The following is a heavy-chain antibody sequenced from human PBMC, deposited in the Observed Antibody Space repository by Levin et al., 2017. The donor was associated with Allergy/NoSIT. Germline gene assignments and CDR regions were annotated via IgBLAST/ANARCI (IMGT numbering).Heavy chain of an antibody. V-gene: IGHV3-30*18. D-gene: IGHD1-20*01. CDR2: ISYDGSNK. Sequence: GGSLRLSCAASGFTFSSYGMHWVRQAPGKGLEWVAVISYDGSNKYYADSVKGRFTISRDNSKNTLYLQMNSLRAEDTAVYYCANTNGYNWNDGAFDIWGQGTMVTVSS. CDR3: ANTNGYNWNDGAFDI. J-gene: IGHJ3*02. CDR1: GFTFSSYG.